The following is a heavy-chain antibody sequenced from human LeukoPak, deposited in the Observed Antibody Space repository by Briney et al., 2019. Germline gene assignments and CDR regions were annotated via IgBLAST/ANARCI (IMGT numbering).Heavy chain of an antibody. V-gene: IGHV4-34*01. Sequence: PSETLSLTCAVYGGSFSGYYWSWIRQPPGKGLEWIGVINHSGSTNYNPSLKSRVTISVDTSKNQFSLKLSSVTAADTAVYYCARAVRFLEWPRFDPWGQGTLVTVSS. D-gene: IGHD3-3*01. CDR3: ARAVRFLEWPRFDP. CDR1: GGSFSGYY. J-gene: IGHJ5*02. CDR2: INHSGST.